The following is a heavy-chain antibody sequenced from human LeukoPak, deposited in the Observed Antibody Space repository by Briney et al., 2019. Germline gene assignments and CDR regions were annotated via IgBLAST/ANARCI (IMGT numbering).Heavy chain of an antibody. Sequence: GGSLRLSCAASGFTFSVSVMNWVRQAPGKGLEWVSGISSSGGNTYYADSVKGRFTISRNNHKNTLHLQMNSLRAEDTAIYYCAKEGGYSSTWYWGQGTLVTVSS. CDR1: GFTFSVSV. CDR3: AKEGGYSSTWY. V-gene: IGHV3-23*01. CDR2: ISSSGGNT. D-gene: IGHD6-13*01. J-gene: IGHJ4*02.